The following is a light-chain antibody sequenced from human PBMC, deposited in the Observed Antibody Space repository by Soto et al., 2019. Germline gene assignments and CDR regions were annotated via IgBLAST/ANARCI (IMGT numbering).Light chain of an antibody. Sequence: DLQMTQSPSSVSASIGDRVTITCRASQIIGSWLAWYQQKPGKAPTLLIYAASSLQSGVPSRFNGSGSGTDFTLTIASLQADGSATYYCQQANSFPFTFGPGPDVHI. CDR1: QIIGSW. CDR3: QQANSFPFT. V-gene: IGKV1-12*02. CDR2: AAS. J-gene: IGKJ3*01.